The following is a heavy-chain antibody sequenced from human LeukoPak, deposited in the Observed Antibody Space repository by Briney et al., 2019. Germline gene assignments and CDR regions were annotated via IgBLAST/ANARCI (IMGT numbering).Heavy chain of an antibody. J-gene: IGHJ6*03. V-gene: IGHV1-18*01. D-gene: IGHD6-19*01. CDR2: ISAYQGYT. CDR1: GYTFTNYG. Sequence: PGASVKVSCKASGYTFTNYGITWVRQAPGQGLEWMGWISAYQGYTKYAQKLQGRVTMTTDTSTRTAYMELRSLRSDDTAVYYCARVEQLQGHYYFYMDVWGKGTTVTVSS. CDR3: ARVEQLQGHYYFYMDV.